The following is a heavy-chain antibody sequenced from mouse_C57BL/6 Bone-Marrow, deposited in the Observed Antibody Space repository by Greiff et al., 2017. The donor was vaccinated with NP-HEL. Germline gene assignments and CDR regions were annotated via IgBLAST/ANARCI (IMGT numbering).Heavy chain of an antibody. V-gene: IGHV1-61*01. CDR3: ARSGTHYAMDY. Sequence: QVQLQQSGAELVRPGSSVKLSCKASGYTSTSYWMDWVKQRPGQGLEWIGNIYPSDSETHYNQKFKDKATLTVDKSSSTAYMQLSSLTSEDSAVYYCARSGTHYAMDYWGQGTSVTVSS. D-gene: IGHD1-3*01. CDR2: IYPSDSET. CDR1: GYTSTSYW. J-gene: IGHJ4*01.